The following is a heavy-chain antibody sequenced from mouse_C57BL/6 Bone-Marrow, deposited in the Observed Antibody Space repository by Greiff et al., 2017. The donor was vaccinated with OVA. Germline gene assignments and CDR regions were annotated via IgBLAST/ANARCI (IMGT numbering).Heavy chain of an antibody. V-gene: IGHV1S36*01. Sequence: VQLQQPGAELVKPGASVKLSCKASGYTFTSYWMHWVKQRPGRGLEWIGAIDPETGGTAYNQKFKGKAILTADKSSSTAYMELRSLTSEDSAVYYCTRNFFWGQGTTLTVSS. CDR1: GYTFTSYW. J-gene: IGHJ2*01. CDR2: IDPETGGT. CDR3: TRNFF.